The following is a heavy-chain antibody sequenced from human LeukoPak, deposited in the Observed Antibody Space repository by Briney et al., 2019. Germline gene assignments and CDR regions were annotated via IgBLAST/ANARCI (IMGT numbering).Heavy chain of an antibody. J-gene: IGHJ3*02. CDR3: ARDGSGSLGRDAFDI. V-gene: IGHV4-4*07. D-gene: IGHD3-22*01. CDR2: VYTSGST. Sequence: SETLSLTCTVSGGSISSYYWSWIRQPAGKGLEWIGRVYTSGSTNYNPSLKSRVTMSVDTSKNQFSLKLSSVTAAGTAVYYCARDGSGSLGRDAFDIWGQGTMVTVSS. CDR1: GGSISSYY.